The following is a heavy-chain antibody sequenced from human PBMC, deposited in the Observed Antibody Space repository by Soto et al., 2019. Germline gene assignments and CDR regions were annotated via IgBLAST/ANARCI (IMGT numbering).Heavy chain of an antibody. CDR3: ARILGGSCRSVFDI. CDR1: GGSISSSSYY. CDR2: VYYGGST. Sequence: PSETLSLTCTVSGGSISSSSYYWGWIRQPPGKGLEWIGNVYYGGSTYYNPSLKSRVTISVETSKSQFSLKLSSVTAADTAVYYCARILGGSCRSVFDIWGQGTMVIVSS. J-gene: IGHJ3*02. V-gene: IGHV4-39*07. D-gene: IGHD3-16*01.